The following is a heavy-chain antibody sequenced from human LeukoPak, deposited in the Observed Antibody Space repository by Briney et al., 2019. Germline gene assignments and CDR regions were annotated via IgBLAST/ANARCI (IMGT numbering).Heavy chain of an antibody. J-gene: IGHJ3*01. V-gene: IGHV3-23*01. Sequence: PGGSLRLSCEASGFTFNLYALMWVRQAPGKGLEWVSAVRGSGVITQYADSVKGRFIISRDNSRNTLFLHMNSLRVEDTAVYFCARDPNGDYIGAFEFWGQGTMVTVSS. CDR1: GFTFNLYA. CDR2: VRGSGVIT. CDR3: ARDPNGDYIGAFEF. D-gene: IGHD4-17*01.